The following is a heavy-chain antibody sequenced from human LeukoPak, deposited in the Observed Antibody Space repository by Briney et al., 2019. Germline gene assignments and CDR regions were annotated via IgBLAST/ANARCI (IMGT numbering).Heavy chain of an antibody. CDR1: GYTFTSYG. CDR2: ISAYNGNT. CDR3: ARDSRLRLGELSSPYWTKFDY. V-gene: IGHV1-18*01. Sequence: ASVKVSCKASGYTFTSYGISWVRQAPGQGLEWMGWISAYNGNTNYAQKLQGRVTMTTDTSTSTAYMELRSLRSDDTAVYYCARDSRLRLGELSSPYWTKFDYWGQGTLVTVSS. J-gene: IGHJ4*02. D-gene: IGHD3-16*02.